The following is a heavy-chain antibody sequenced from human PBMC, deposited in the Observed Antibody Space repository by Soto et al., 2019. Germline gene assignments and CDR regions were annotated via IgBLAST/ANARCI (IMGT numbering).Heavy chain of an antibody. D-gene: IGHD6-13*01. V-gene: IGHV3-33*01. CDR3: ARESYSLPPYSSSRGGDI. J-gene: IGHJ3*02. CDR2: IWYDGSNK. CDR1: GFTFSSYG. Sequence: GGSLRLSCAASGFTFSSYGMHWVRQAPGKGLEWVAVIWYDGSNKYYADSVKGRFTISRDNSKNTLYLQMNSLRAEDTAVYYCARESYSLPPYSSSRGGDIWGQGTMVTVSS.